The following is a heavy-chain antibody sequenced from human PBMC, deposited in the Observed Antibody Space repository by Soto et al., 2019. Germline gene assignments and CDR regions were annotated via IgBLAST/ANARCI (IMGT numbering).Heavy chain of an antibody. J-gene: IGHJ4*02. CDR2: INTDGNST. Sequence: GGSLRLSCAASGFTFSNYWMHWVRQAPGKGLVWVSRINTDGNSTYYTDSVKGRFTISRDNSKNTLYLQMNSLRAEDTAIYYRAKWGSSKNLDNWGQGTLVTVSS. CDR1: GFTFSNYW. V-gene: IGHV3-74*01. D-gene: IGHD2-8*01. CDR3: AKWGSSKNLDN.